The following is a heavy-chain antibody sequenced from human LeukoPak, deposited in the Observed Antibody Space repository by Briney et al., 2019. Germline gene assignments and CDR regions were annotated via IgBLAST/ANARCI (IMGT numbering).Heavy chain of an antibody. J-gene: IGHJ6*03. D-gene: IGHD6-19*01. CDR3: ARGISVLAVAGTCSYYYYYMDV. CDR1: GFTIVDYG. V-gene: IGHV3-20*04. Sequence: PGGSLRLSCAASGFTIVDYGLGWVRQAPGKGLEWVSGINWNGGSTGYADSVKGRFTISRDNAKNSLYLQMNSLRAEDTAVYYCARGISVLAVAGTCSYYYYYMDVWGKGTTVTVSS. CDR2: INWNGGST.